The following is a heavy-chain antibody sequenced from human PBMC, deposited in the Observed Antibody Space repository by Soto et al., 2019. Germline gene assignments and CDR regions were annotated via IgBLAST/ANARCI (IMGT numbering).Heavy chain of an antibody. Sequence: GGSLRLSCAASGFTFSSYAMSWVRQAPGKVLEWVSAISGRGGSTYYADSVKGRFTISRDNYKNTLYLQMNSLRAEDTAVYYCAKRGYYYDSSGYYGDDAFDIWGQGTMVTVS. CDR3: AKRGYYYDSSGYYGDDAFDI. V-gene: IGHV3-23*01. J-gene: IGHJ3*02. D-gene: IGHD3-22*01. CDR1: GFTFSSYA. CDR2: ISGRGGST.